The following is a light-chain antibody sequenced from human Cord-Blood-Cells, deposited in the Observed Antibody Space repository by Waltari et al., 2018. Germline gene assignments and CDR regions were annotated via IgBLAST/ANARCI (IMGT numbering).Light chain of an antibody. CDR2: AAS. V-gene: IGKV1-39*01. CDR3: QQSYSTPFT. Sequence: DIQMTQSPSYLSVSVGDRVTITCRASQSISSYLNWYQQKPGKAPKLLIYAASSLQSGVPSRFIGSGSGTDCTRTISSLQPDDFATYYCQQSYSTPFTFGPGTKVDIK. CDR1: QSISSY. J-gene: IGKJ3*01.